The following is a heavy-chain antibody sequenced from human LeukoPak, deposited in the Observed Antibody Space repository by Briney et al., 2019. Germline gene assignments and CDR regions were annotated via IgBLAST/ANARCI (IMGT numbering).Heavy chain of an antibody. D-gene: IGHD1-20*01. J-gene: IGHJ4*02. CDR3: ARDYNWGFDY. CDR2: ISHTNDI. CDR1: GFIFSSYS. V-gene: IGHV3-48*02. Sequence: PGGSLRLSCAASGFIFSSYSMNWVRQAPGKGLEWVSYISHTNDIYYADSVRGRFTISRDKAKNSPYLQMNSLRDEDTAVYYCARDYNWGFDYWGQGTLVAVSS.